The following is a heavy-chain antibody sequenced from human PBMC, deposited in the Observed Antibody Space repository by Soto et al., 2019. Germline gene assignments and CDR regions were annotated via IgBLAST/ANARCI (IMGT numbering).Heavy chain of an antibody. CDR2: IYHTGSI. D-gene: IGHD3-10*01. J-gene: IGHJ4*02. CDR1: SGSISSSNW. CDR3: ARVDASGNYYDY. Sequence: LSLTCAVSSGSISSSNWWSWVRQPPEKGLEWIGEIYHTGSINYSPSLTSRLTISVDKSKNQFSLYLRSVTAADTAVYYGARVDASGNYYDYWGQGTLVTVSS. V-gene: IGHV4-4*02.